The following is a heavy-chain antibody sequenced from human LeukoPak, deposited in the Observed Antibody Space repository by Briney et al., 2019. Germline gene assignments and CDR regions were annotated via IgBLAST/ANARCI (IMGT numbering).Heavy chain of an antibody. Sequence: SETLSLTCGVSGGSFNSDDYYWNWIRQPPGRGLEWIGYIYYGGNTNYNPSLRSRVTISMDTSKNQFSLKVNSVTAADTAVYFCASGPRNYYYSGSYHYWGQGTLVTVSS. CDR1: GGSFNSDDYY. CDR3: ASGPRNYYYSGSYHY. V-gene: IGHV4-61*08. CDR2: IYYGGNT. J-gene: IGHJ4*02. D-gene: IGHD3-10*01.